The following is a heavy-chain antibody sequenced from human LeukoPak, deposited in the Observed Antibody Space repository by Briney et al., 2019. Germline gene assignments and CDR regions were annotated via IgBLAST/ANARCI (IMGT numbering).Heavy chain of an antibody. CDR3: ASYRYSRY. Sequence: SETLSLTCAVYGGSFSGYYWSWIRQPPGKGLEWIGEINHSGSTNYNPSLKSRVTISVDTSKNQFSLKLSSVTAADTAVYYCASYRYSRYWGQGTLVTVSS. V-gene: IGHV4-34*01. D-gene: IGHD6-13*01. CDR1: GGSFSGYY. CDR2: INHSGST. J-gene: IGHJ4*02.